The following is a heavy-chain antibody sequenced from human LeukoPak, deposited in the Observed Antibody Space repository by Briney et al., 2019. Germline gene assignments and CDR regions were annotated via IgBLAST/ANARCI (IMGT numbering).Heavy chain of an antibody. CDR2: IYPVGNT. D-gene: IGHD1-7*01. Sequence: PGGSLRLSCVASGFPVSNNYMAWVRQAPGKGLEWVSIIYPVGNTYYADSVKGRFTISRDNSWNTVDLQMNSLRAEDTAVYYCARGGLELRPAYFDYWGQGTLVTVSS. CDR1: GFPVSNNY. V-gene: IGHV3-53*01. J-gene: IGHJ4*02. CDR3: ARGGLELRPAYFDY.